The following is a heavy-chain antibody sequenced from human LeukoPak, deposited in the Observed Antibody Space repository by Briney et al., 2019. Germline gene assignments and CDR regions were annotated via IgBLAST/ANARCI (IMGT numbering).Heavy chain of an antibody. CDR3: AKDRKGGPYYYGMDV. CDR1: GFTFDDYA. CDR2: ISWNSGSI. J-gene: IGHJ6*02. Sequence: PGGSLRLSCAASGFTFDDYAMHWVRQAPGKGLEWVSGISWNSGSIGYADSVKGRFTISRDNAKNSLYLQMNSLRAEDTALYYCAKDRKGGPYYYGMDVWGQGTSVTVSS. V-gene: IGHV3-9*01. D-gene: IGHD3-16*01.